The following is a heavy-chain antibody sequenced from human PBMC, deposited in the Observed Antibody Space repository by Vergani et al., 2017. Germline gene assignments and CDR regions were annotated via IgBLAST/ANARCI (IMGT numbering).Heavy chain of an antibody. CDR3: AISSMGVTTFGY. CDR2: IHANGNT. D-gene: IGHD4-17*01. CDR1: GGSFGNYY. J-gene: IGHJ4*02. Sequence: QVHLQESGPGLAKPSETLSLTCTISGGSFGNYYWNWIRRPAGKGLEWMGRIHANGNTKYNPSLESRITMSLDTSTTQFSLKLNSLTAADTAVYYCAISSMGVTTFGYWCQGALVTVSS. V-gene: IGHV4-4*07.